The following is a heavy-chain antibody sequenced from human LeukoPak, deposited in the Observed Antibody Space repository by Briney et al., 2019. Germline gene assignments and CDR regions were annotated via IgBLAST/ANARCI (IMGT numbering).Heavy chain of an antibody. CDR3: ARGGSGSYLSYYFDY. CDR2: IYYSGST. J-gene: IGHJ4*02. D-gene: IGHD1-26*01. CDR1: GGSISSYY. V-gene: IGHV4-59*01. Sequence: SETLSLTCTVSGGSISSYYWSWIRQPPGKGLEWIGYIYYSGSTNYNPSLKSRVTISVDTSKNQFSLKLSSVTAADTAVYYCARGGSGSYLSYYFDYWGQGTLVTVSS.